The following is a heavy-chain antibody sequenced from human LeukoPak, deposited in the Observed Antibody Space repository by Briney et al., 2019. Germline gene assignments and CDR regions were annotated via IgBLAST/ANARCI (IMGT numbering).Heavy chain of an antibody. V-gene: IGHV3-23*01. CDR1: GFTFRNYA. J-gene: IGHJ4*02. Sequence: GGSLRLSCAASGFTFRNYAMSWVRQAPGKGLEWVSIIGTSSDTYYADSVKGRFTISRDNSKNTLYLQMNSLRAEDTAEYYCARSAVGTSCCTAVDYWGQGTLVTVSS. CDR2: IGTSSDT. D-gene: IGHD1-26*01. CDR3: ARSAVGTSCCTAVDY.